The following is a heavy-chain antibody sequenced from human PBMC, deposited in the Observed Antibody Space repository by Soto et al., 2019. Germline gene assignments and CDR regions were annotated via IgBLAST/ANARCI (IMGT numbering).Heavy chain of an antibody. D-gene: IGHD6-13*01. V-gene: IGHV5-51*01. CDR2: IYPGDYET. Sequence: GESLKISCQCSGYTFSNFWIAWVRQLPGEGLEWMGIIYPGDYETRYSPSFHGKVTISADRAIGTAYLQWSSLEASDSAFYFWARSPRSSPYFDYWGQGALVTVSS. CDR3: ARSPRSSPYFDY. J-gene: IGHJ4*02. CDR1: GYTFSNFW.